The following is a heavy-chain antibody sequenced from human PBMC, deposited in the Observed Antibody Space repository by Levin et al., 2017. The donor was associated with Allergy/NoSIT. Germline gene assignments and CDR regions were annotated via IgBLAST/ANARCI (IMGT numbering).Heavy chain of an antibody. CDR1: GFTFSSYG. CDR3: ARVRLGSHKDY. Sequence: LSLTCAASGFTFSSYGMHWVRQAPGKGLEWVAVIWYDGSNKYYADSVKGRFTISRDNSKNTLYLQMNSLRAEDTAVYYCARVRLGSHKDYWGQGTLVTVSS. D-gene: IGHD7-27*01. J-gene: IGHJ4*02. CDR2: IWYDGSNK. V-gene: IGHV3-33*01.